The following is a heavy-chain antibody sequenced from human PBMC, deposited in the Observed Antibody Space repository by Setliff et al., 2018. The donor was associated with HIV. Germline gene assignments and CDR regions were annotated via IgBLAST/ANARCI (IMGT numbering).Heavy chain of an antibody. CDR1: HGSISPFY. V-gene: IGHV4-59*01. J-gene: IGHJ3*02. CDR2: IFYTGTT. Sequence: PSETLSLTCTVSHGSISPFYWSWMRQPPGKGLEWIGYIFYTGTTKYNPSLKSRVSMSVDMSKNQLSLKLKSVTAEATAVYYCARDRPPSTVDMLGAFDRWGQGTKVTVSS. D-gene: IGHD4-17*01. CDR3: ARDRPPSTVDMLGAFDR.